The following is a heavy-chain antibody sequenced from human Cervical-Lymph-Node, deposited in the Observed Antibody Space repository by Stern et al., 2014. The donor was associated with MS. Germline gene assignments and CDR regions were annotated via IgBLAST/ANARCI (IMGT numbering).Heavy chain of an antibody. D-gene: IGHD1-1*01. CDR1: GASVGGGDWY. CDR3: AGAIGKYELLESFDM. Sequence: KESGPGLVKPSQTLSLACVVSGASVGGGDWYWSWIRQPPGKGLEWLGPIYYSGTTYYKPSLKSRLIISLDTSKNQFSLNLTSVTAADTAVYYCAGAIGKYELLESFDMWGQGTMVTVSS. J-gene: IGHJ3*02. CDR2: IYYSGTT. V-gene: IGHV4-30-4*01.